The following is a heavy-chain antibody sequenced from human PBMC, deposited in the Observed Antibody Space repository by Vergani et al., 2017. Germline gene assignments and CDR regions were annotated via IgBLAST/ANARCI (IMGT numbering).Heavy chain of an antibody. CDR3: ARYEELDV. J-gene: IGHJ6*02. CDR2: VYWNDDE. V-gene: IGHV2-5*01. CDR1: GFSLTTGGEG. D-gene: IGHD1-1*01. Sequence: QITLRESGPTLVKPTQTLTLTCTFSGFSLTTGGEGVGWIRQPPGRALEWLAFVYWNDDERYSPSLKSRVTITKDTSKNEVILTMATMDPVDTATYYCARYEELDVWGQGP.